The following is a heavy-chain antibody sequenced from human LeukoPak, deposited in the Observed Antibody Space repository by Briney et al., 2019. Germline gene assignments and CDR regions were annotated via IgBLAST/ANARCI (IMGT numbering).Heavy chain of an antibody. CDR2: ISSSGSTI. Sequence: GGSLRLSCAASGFTFSDYYMSWIRQAPGKGLEWVSYISSSGSTIYYADSVKGRFTISRDNAKNSLYLQMNSLRAEDTAVYYCARGSWRFDYGDSGFDPWGQGTLVTVSS. CDR3: ARGSWRFDYGDSGFDP. D-gene: IGHD4-17*01. J-gene: IGHJ5*02. CDR1: GFTFSDYY. V-gene: IGHV3-11*04.